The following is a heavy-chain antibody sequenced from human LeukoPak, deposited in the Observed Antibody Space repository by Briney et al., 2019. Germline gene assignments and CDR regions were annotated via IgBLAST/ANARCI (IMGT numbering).Heavy chain of an antibody. CDR2: INLEGSQK. CDR1: GFTFFNYW. D-gene: IGHD1-26*01. Sequence: GGSLRLSCAASGFTFFNYWMSWVRQAPGNGLEWVANINLEGSQKYYVDSLKGRFTISRDNANNLLYLQMSSLRAEDTAVYYCAKGSGSYLSPLYYFDYWGQGTLVTVSS. V-gene: IGHV3-7*03. CDR3: AKGSGSYLSPLYYFDY. J-gene: IGHJ4*02.